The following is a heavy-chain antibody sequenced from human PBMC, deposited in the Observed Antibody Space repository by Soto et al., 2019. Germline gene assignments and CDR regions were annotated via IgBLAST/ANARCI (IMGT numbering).Heavy chain of an antibody. CDR3: AGSSFGNRGKNWIDP. D-gene: IGHD3-16*01. CDR1: GGSFSGSY. J-gene: IGHJ5*02. CDR2: INHSGST. V-gene: IGHV4-34*01. Sequence: SETLSLTCAVYGGSFSGSYWSWIRQPPGKGLEWIGEINHSGSTNYNPSLKSRVTISVDTSKNQFPLKLSSVTAADTGVYYCAGSSFGNRGKNWIDPCSQRTSVPVS.